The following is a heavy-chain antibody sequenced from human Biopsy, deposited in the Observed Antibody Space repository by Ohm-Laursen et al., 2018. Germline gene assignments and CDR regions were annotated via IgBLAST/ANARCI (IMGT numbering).Heavy chain of an antibody. J-gene: IGHJ6*02. CDR3: ARGPLGPLLEWLLFQTSIDV. V-gene: IGHV1-2*07. CDR2: VNPNNGDK. CDR1: GYTFTNHY. D-gene: IGHD3-3*01. Sequence: ASVKVSCKGSGYTFTNHYIHWVRQAPGQGLEWMGWVNPNNGDKKFAPDFQGRLTMTRDKSISTAYMELIRLRSDDTAVYYCARGPLGPLLEWLLFQTSIDVWGQGTTVTVSS.